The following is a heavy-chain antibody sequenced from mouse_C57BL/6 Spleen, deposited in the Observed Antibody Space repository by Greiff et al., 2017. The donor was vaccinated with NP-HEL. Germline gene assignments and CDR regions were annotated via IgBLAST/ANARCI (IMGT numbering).Heavy chain of an antibody. J-gene: IGHJ2*01. CDR2: IRLKSDNYAT. CDR3: TGGGSSYFDY. Sequence: DVMLVESGGGLVQPGGSMKLSCVASGFTFSNYWMNWVRQSPEKGLEWVAQIRLKSDNYATHYAESVKGRFTISRDDSKSSVYLQMNNLRAEDTGIYYCTGGGSSYFDYWGQGTTLTVSS. CDR1: GFTFSNYW. D-gene: IGHD1-1*01. V-gene: IGHV6-3*01.